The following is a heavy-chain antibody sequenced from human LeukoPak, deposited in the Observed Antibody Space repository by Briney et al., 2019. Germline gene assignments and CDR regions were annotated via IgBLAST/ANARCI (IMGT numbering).Heavy chain of an antibody. D-gene: IGHD1-14*01. J-gene: IGHJ5*02. Sequence: SETLSLTCTVSDGSISSSNYYWAWIRQPPGKGLEWIANIFYTGNTYYNPSLKSRVTISIDTSKNQFSLRLNSVAATDTAVYYCARLNKPGWFDPWGQGTLVTVSS. CDR3: ARLNKPGWFDP. CDR1: DGSISSSNYY. CDR2: IFYTGNT. V-gene: IGHV4-39*01.